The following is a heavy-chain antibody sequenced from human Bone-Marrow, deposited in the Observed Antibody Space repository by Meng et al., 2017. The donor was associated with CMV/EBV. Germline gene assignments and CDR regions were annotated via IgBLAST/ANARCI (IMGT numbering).Heavy chain of an antibody. CDR1: GYNLTSYA. Sequence: CKASGYNLTSYAMPWVRQAPGQRHEWMGWINAGNGNTKYSQKFQGRVTITRDTSASTAYMELSSLRSEDTAAYYCASGYSSGWYALDYWGQGTLVTVSS. CDR2: INAGNGNT. CDR3: ASGYSSGWYALDY. V-gene: IGHV1-3*01. J-gene: IGHJ4*02. D-gene: IGHD6-19*01.